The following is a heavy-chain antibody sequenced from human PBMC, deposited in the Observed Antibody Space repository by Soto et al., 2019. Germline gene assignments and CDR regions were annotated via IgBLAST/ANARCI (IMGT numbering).Heavy chain of an antibody. CDR2: IHYSGST. CDR1: GDTISTGGYT. D-gene: IGHD4-4*01. CDR3: ASSNSNYALFDY. V-gene: IGHV4-39*01. J-gene: IGHJ4*02. Sequence: TLSLTCDVSGDTISTGGYTWAWIRQPPGKGLEWIGSIHYSGSTYYNPSLKSRVTISVDTSKNQFSLKLSSVTAADTAVYYCASSNSNYALFDYWGQGTLVTVSS.